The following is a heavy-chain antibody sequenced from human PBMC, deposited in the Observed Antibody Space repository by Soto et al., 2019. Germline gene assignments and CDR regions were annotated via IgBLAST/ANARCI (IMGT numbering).Heavy chain of an antibody. CDR2: IRGKTNSYAT. CDR1: GFTFSGST. D-gene: IGHD2-15*01. CDR3: TRPRYCSGGSCEDY. V-gene: IGHV3-73*02. Sequence: EVQLVESGGGLVQPGGSLKLSCAASGFTFSGSTMHWVRQASGKGLEWVGRIRGKTNSYATAYAASLKGRFTISRDDSKNTAYLQVNSLKTEDTAVYYCTRPRYCSGGSCEDYWGQGTLVTVSS. J-gene: IGHJ4*02.